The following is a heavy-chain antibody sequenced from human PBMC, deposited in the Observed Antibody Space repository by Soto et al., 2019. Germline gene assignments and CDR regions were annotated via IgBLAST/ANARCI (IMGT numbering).Heavy chain of an antibody. J-gene: IGHJ3*02. CDR2: ISGSGGST. V-gene: IGHV3-23*01. Sequence: GGSLRLSCAASGFTFSSYAMSWVRQAPGKGLEWVSAISGSGGSTYYADSVKGRFTISRDNSKNTLYLQMNSLRAEDTAVYYCAKDLPYGDYQPDAFDIWGQGTMVTVSS. D-gene: IGHD4-17*01. CDR3: AKDLPYGDYQPDAFDI. CDR1: GFTFSSYA.